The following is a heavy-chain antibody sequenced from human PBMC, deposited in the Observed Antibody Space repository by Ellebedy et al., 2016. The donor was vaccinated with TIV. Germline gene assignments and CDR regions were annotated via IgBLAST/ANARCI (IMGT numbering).Heavy chain of an antibody. V-gene: IGHV4-59*01. Sequence: SETLSLTXTVSGGPITGYFWSWVRQAPGKGLEWIACIHYSGWSKYNPSLQSRVTISVDTSKNQFSLRLRSVTAADTAMYFCVRERPDCASTSCHKSTWFAPWGQGSLVTVSS. CDR1: GGPITGYF. CDR3: VRERPDCASTSCHKSTWFAP. D-gene: IGHD2-2*02. J-gene: IGHJ5*02. CDR2: IHYSGWS.